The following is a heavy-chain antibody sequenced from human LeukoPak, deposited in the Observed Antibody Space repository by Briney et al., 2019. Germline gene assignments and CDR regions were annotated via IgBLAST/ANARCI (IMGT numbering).Heavy chain of an antibody. CDR2: IWYDGSNK. CDR3: ARDATGIAARLGAFDI. J-gene: IGHJ3*02. V-gene: IGHV3-33*01. D-gene: IGHD6-6*01. CDR1: GFTFSSYG. Sequence: GGSLRLSCAASGFTFSSYGMHWVRQAPGKGLEWVAVIWYDGSNKYYADSVKGRFTISRDNSKNTLYLQMNSLRAEDTAVYYCARDATGIAARLGAFDIWGQGTMVTVSS.